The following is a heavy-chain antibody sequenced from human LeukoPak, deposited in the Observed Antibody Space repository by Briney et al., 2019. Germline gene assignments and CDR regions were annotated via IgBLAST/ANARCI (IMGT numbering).Heavy chain of an antibody. CDR2: IYYSGST. CDR3: ARHYWYYYDSSGYHFDY. CDR1: GGSISSYY. Sequence: SETLSLTCTVSGGSISSYYWSWIRQPPGKGLEWIGYIYYSGSTNYNPSLKSRVTISVDTSKNQFSLKLSSVTAADTAVYYCARHYWYYYDSSGYHFDYWGQGTLVTVSS. V-gene: IGHV4-59*08. J-gene: IGHJ4*02. D-gene: IGHD3-22*01.